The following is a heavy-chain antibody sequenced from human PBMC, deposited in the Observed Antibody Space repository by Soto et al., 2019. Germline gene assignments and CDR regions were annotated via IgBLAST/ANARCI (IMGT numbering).Heavy chain of an antibody. CDR2: ISGRGTGT. V-gene: IGHV3-23*01. J-gene: IGHJ4*02. D-gene: IGHD3-10*01. CDR3: AKSRDVSRVFPENDY. Sequence: GGALRLSCAASGFTFSSYAMSWVRQAPGRGLEWVSSISGRGTGTYDADSVRGRFTISRDNSKNTLYLQMDSLRAEDTAIYYCAKSRDVSRVFPENDYWGQGTLVTVSS. CDR1: GFTFSSYA.